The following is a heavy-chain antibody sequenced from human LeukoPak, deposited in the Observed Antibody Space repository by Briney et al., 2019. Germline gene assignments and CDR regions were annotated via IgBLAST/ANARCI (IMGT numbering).Heavy chain of an antibody. CDR2: ISGSGGST. CDR1: GFTLNNDA. CDR3: AKGYSSSSFDY. D-gene: IGHD6-6*01. V-gene: IGHV3-23*01. Sequence: GGSLRLSCAASGFTLNNDAMSWVRQAPGKGLEWVSAISGSGGSTYYADSVKGRFTVSRDNSKNTLYLQMNSLRAEDTAVYYCAKGYSSSSFDYWGQGTLVTVSS. J-gene: IGHJ4*02.